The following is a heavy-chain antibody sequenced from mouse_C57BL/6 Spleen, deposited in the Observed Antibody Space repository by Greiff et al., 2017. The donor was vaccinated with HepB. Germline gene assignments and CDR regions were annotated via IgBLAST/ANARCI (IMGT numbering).Heavy chain of an antibody. CDR3: ARGVTTGVFDY. J-gene: IGHJ2*01. D-gene: IGHD2-5*01. V-gene: IGHV5-16*01. Sequence: EVQLMESEGGLVQPGRSMKLSCTASGFTFSDYYMAWVRQVPEKGLEWVANINYDGSSTYYLDSLKSRFIISRDNAKNILYLQMSSLKSEDTATYYCARGVTTGVFDYWGQGTTLTVSS. CDR1: GFTFSDYY. CDR2: INYDGSST.